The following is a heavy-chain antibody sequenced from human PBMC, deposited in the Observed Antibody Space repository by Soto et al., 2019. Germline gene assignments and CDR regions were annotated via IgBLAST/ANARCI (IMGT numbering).Heavy chain of an antibody. CDR3: ARYHSSSWYYYFDY. CDR1: GASISNYY. CDR2: IYYSGST. J-gene: IGHJ4*02. D-gene: IGHD6-13*01. Sequence: SETLSLTCTVTGASISNYYWSWIRQPPGKGLEWIGYIYYSGSTNYNPSLKSRVTISVDTSKNQFSLKLSSVTAADTAVYYCARYHSSSWYYYFDYWGQGILVTVS. V-gene: IGHV4-59*01.